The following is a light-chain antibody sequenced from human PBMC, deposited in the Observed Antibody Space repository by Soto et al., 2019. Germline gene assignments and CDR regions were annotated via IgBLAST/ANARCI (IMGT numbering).Light chain of an antibody. Sequence: QSALTQPASVSGSPGQSITISCSGTSNDVGSYNLVSWYQQHPGKAPKVMIYEGSKRPSGVSNRFSGSKSGNAASLTISGLQAEDEADYYCAVWDDSPSGYVFGGGTKVTVL. CDR1: SNDVGSYNL. CDR2: EGS. V-gene: IGLV2-23*01. J-gene: IGLJ1*01. CDR3: AVWDDSPSGYV.